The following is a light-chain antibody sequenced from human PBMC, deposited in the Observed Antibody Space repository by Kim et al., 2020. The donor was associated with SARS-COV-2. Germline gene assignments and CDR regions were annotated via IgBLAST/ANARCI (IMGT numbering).Light chain of an antibody. V-gene: IGKV3-15*01. J-gene: IGKJ2*01. CDR3: QQYNNWPPVYT. Sequence: EIVMTQSPATLSVSPGERATLSCRASQSVSSNLAWYQQKPGQAPRLLIYGASTRATGIPARFSGSGSGTEFTLTISSLQSEDFAVYYCQQYNNWPPVYTRGQGTKLEI. CDR1: QSVSSN. CDR2: GAS.